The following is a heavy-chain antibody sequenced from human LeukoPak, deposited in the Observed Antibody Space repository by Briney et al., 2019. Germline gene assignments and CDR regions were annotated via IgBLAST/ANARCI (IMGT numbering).Heavy chain of an antibody. CDR3: VRAPYSTGRGYYFDY. V-gene: IGHV3-74*01. J-gene: IGHJ4*02. D-gene: IGHD2-8*02. CDR1: GFTFSYYW. CDR2: INHDATST. Sequence: GGSLRLSCAASGFTFSYYWMHWVGQAPGKGLVWVSRINHDATSTSYADSVKGRFTISRDKAKNTLYLQMNTLRAEDTAVYYCVRAPYSTGRGYYFDYWGQGTLVTVSS.